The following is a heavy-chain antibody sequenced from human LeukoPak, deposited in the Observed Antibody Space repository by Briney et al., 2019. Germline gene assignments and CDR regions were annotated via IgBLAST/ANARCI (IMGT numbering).Heavy chain of an antibody. CDR2: ISSSSSTI. J-gene: IGHJ5*02. CDR3: AREWYYDFWSGHPGALQFDP. V-gene: IGHV3-48*01. CDR1: GFTFSSYS. D-gene: IGHD3-3*01. Sequence: GGSLRLSCAASGFTFSSYSMNRVRQAPGKGLEWVSYISSSSSTIYYADSVKGRFTISRDNAKNSLYLQMNSLRAEDTAVYYCAREWYYDFWSGHPGALQFDPWGQGTLVTVSS.